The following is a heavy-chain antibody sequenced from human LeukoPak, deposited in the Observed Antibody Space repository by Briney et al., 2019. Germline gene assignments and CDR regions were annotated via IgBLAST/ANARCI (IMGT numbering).Heavy chain of an antibody. CDR1: GGSISTYY. Sequence: SETLSLTCTVSGGSISTYYWNWIRQPPGKGLEWIGYIYYSGRTYYNPSLKSRVTISVDTSKNQFSLKLSSVTAADTAVYYCGRSLHDHVWWTPSPNAFDIWGEGTMVSVSS. V-gene: IGHV4-59*01. CDR3: GRSLHDHVWWTPSPNAFDI. CDR2: IYYSGRT. D-gene: IGHD3-16*01. J-gene: IGHJ3*02.